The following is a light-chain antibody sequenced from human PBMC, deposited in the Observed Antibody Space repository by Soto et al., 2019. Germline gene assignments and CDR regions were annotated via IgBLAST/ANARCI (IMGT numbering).Light chain of an antibody. CDR2: DAS. Sequence: DIQMTQSPSTLSASVGDRVTITCRASQNINTWLAWFQQKPGKAPKILIFDASSVESGVPSRFSGRGSGTEFTLTISSLQPDDFATYYCQQYNSYSWTFGQGTKV. CDR3: QQYNSYSWT. CDR1: QNINTW. V-gene: IGKV1-5*01. J-gene: IGKJ1*01.